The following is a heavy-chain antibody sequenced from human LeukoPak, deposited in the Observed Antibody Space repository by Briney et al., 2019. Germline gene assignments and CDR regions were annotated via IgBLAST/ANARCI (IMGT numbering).Heavy chain of an antibody. CDR1: GYTFTRYD. CDR3: ARGLWGDFWSGDYYYYYMDV. D-gene: IGHD3-3*01. Sequence: ASVKVSCKASGYTFTRYDINWVRQATGQGLEWRGWMNPNRGDTGYAQKFQGRVTITRSTSISTAYMELSSLRSEDTAVYYCARGLWGDFWSGDYYYYYMDVWGKGTTVTVSS. V-gene: IGHV1-8*03. J-gene: IGHJ6*03. CDR2: MNPNRGDT.